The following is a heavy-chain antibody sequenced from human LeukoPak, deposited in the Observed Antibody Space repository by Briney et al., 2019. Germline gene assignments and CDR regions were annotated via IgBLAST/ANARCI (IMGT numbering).Heavy chain of an antibody. Sequence: HPGGSLRLSCAASGFTFSSYAMSWVRQAPGKGLEWVSAISGSGGSTYYADSVKGRFTISRDNAKNLLYLQMNSLRVEDTAVYYCARRSGLEYWGQGTLVTVSS. V-gene: IGHV3-23*01. CDR3: ARRSGLEY. CDR2: ISGSGGST. D-gene: IGHD1-26*01. J-gene: IGHJ4*02. CDR1: GFTFSSYA.